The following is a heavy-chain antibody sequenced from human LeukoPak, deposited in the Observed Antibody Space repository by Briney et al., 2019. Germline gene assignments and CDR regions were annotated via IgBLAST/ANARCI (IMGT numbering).Heavy chain of an antibody. CDR2: IKQDGSEK. CDR3: AKDIAAAPYYFDY. Sequence: GGSLRLSCAASGFTFSSYWMSWVRQAPGKGLEWVANIKQDGSEKYYVDSVKGRFTISRDNAKNSLYLQMNSLRAEDTAVYYCAKDIAAAPYYFDYWGQGTLVTVSS. D-gene: IGHD6-13*01. CDR1: GFTFSSYW. J-gene: IGHJ4*02. V-gene: IGHV3-7*01.